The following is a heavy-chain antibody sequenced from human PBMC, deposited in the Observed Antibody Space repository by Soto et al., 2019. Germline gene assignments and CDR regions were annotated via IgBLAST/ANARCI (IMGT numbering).Heavy chain of an antibody. V-gene: IGHV4-30-2*01. CDR2: IYHSGST. CDR1: GGSISSGGYS. CDR3: ARSPGDIVGATLGFDY. J-gene: IGHJ4*02. Sequence: PSETLSLTCAVSGGSISSGGYSWSWIRQPPGKGLEWIGYIYHSGSTYYNPSLKSRVTISVDRSKNQFSLKLSSVTAADTAVYYCARSPGDIVGATLGFDYWGQGTLVTVS. D-gene: IGHD1-26*01.